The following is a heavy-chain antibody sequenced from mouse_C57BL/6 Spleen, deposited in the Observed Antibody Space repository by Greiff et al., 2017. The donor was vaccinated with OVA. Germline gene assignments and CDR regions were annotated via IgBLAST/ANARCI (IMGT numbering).Heavy chain of an antibody. Sequence: VQLQQSGPELVKPGASVKISCKASGYTFTDYYMNWVKQSHGKSLEWIGDINPNNGGTSYNQKFKGKATLTVDKSSSTAYMELRSLTSEDSAVYYCARAEDYDVGAWFAYWGQGTLVTVSA. CDR3: ARAEDYDVGAWFAY. J-gene: IGHJ3*01. V-gene: IGHV1-26*01. CDR1: GYTFTDYY. CDR2: INPNNGGT. D-gene: IGHD2-4*01.